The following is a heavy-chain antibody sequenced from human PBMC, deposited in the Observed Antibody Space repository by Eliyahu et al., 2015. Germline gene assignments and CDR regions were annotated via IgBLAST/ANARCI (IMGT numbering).Heavy chain of an antibody. CDR3: ARGSGSYVYFDY. V-gene: IGHV4-61*02. Sequence: QVQLQESGPGLVKPSQTLSLTCTVSGXSMSSGYYFWTWVRQPAGKRLEWIGRIYTTGNTDYNPSLRSRVTISLDTSKNQFSLKLSSVTAADTAAYYCARGSGSYVYFDYWGQGTLVTVSS. CDR2: IYTTGNT. J-gene: IGHJ4*02. D-gene: IGHD1-26*01. CDR1: GXSMSSGYYF.